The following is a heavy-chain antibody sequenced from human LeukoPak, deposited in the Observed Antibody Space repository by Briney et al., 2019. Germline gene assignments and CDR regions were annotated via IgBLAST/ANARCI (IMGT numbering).Heavy chain of an antibody. J-gene: IGHJ6*03. Sequence: PSETLSLTCAVYGGSFSGYYWSWIRQPPGKGLEWIGEINHSGSTNYNPSLKSRVTISVDTSKNQFSLKLSSVTAADTAVYYCAGTTAPTDIISFPYYYYYYMDVWGKGTTVTVSS. V-gene: IGHV4-34*01. CDR2: INHSGST. CDR1: GGSFSGYY. CDR3: AGTTAPTDIISFPYYYYYYMDV. D-gene: IGHD3-9*01.